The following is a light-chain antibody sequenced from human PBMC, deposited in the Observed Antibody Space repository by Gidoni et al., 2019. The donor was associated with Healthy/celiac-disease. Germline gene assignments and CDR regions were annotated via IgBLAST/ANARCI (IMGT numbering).Light chain of an antibody. CDR3: QQYNNWPGLT. V-gene: IGKV3-15*01. CDR1: QSVSSN. J-gene: IGKJ4*01. CDR2: GAS. Sequence: EIVTTQSPATLSVSPGERATLSCRASQSVSSNLAWYQQKPGQAPRLLIYGASTRATGIPARFSGSGSGTEFTLTISSLQSEDFAVYYCQQYNNWPGLTFXGXTKVEIK.